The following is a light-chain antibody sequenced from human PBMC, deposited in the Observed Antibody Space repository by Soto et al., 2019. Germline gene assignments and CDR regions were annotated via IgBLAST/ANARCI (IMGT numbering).Light chain of an antibody. CDR1: QSISSY. Sequence: DIQMTQSPSSLSASVGDRVTITCRASQSISSYLNWYQQKPGKAPKLLIYAASSLHSGVPSRFSGSGSGTDFTITISSLQPEDFATYYCQQSYSTPPTFGQGTKVEIK. J-gene: IGKJ1*01. CDR2: AAS. CDR3: QQSYSTPPT. V-gene: IGKV1-39*01.